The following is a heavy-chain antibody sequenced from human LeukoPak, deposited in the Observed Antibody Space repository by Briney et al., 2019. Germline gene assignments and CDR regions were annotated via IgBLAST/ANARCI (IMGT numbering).Heavy chain of an antibody. CDR2: LYSGGSA. Sequence: GGSLRLSCAASGFTVSSNYMSWVRQAPGKGLEWVSVLYSGGSAYYADSVEGRFTISRDNSKKTLYLQMNSLRAEDTAVYCCATAYTRHYFDHWGQGTLVTVSS. D-gene: IGHD2-2*01. J-gene: IGHJ4*02. V-gene: IGHV3-66*01. CDR1: GFTVSSNY. CDR3: ATAYTRHYFDH.